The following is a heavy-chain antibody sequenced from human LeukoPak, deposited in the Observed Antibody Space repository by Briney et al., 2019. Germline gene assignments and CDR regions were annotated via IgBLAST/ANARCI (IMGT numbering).Heavy chain of an antibody. Sequence: GGSLRLSCAASGFTFSSYSMNWVRQAPGKGLEWVSYISSSSSTIYYADSVKGRFTISRDNSKNTLYLQMNSLRAEDTAVYYCAGSVAGRIYYYYYGMDVWGQGTTVTVSS. CDR1: GFTFSSYS. CDR2: ISSSSSTI. J-gene: IGHJ6*02. CDR3: AGSVAGRIYYYYYGMDV. D-gene: IGHD6-19*01. V-gene: IGHV3-48*01.